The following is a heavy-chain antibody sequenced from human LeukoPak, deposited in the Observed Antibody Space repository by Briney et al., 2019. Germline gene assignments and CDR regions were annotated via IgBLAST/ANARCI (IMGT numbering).Heavy chain of an antibody. J-gene: IGHJ4*02. CDR2: IYYSGST. CDR1: GYSISSGYY. V-gene: IGHV4-38-2*02. D-gene: IGHD3-16*01. CDR3: AGGGSSGYGSFDY. Sequence: PSETLSLTCTVSGYSISSGYYWGWIRQPPGKGLEWIGSIYYSGSTYYNPSLKSRVTISVDTSKNQFSLKLSSVTAADTAVYYCAGGGSSGYGSFDYWGQGTLVTVSS.